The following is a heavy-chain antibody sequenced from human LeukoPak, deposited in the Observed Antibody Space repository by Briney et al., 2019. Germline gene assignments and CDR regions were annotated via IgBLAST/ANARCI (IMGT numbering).Heavy chain of an antibody. V-gene: IGHV3-48*03. D-gene: IGHD6-13*01. CDR1: GFTSSSYD. CDR3: AKDLALAAGFLIYYYYMDV. Sequence: QSGGSLRLSCAASGFTSSSYDMNWLRQAPGKGLEWVSYISTSGSTIYYADSVKGRFTISRDNSKNTLYLQMNSLRAEDTAVYYCAKDLALAAGFLIYYYYMDVWGKGTTVTISS. J-gene: IGHJ6*03. CDR2: ISTSGSTI.